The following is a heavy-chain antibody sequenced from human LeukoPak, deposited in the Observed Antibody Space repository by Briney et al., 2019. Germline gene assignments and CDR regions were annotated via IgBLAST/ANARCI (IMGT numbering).Heavy chain of an antibody. CDR1: GFTFSSYE. Sequence: GGSLRLSCAASGFTFSSYEMNWVRQVPGKGLEWVSYISSSGSTIYYADSVKGRFTISRDNAKNSLCLQMNSLRVEDTAVYYCAGQSGYRYGQRGCWGQGALVTVSS. J-gene: IGHJ4*02. CDR2: ISSSGSTI. V-gene: IGHV3-48*03. CDR3: AGQSGYRYGQRGC. D-gene: IGHD5-18*01.